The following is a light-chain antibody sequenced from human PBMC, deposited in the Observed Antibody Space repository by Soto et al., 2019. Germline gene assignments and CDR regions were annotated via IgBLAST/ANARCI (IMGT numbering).Light chain of an antibody. CDR3: QQIYITPPT. CDR1: QSITTY. J-gene: IGKJ1*01. Sequence: DIQMTQSPSSLSASVGDRVTITCRASQSITTYLNWYQQKPGKAPKLLIYAASNLQTGVPSRFSGSGSGTDFTLTISSLQPEDFATYYCQQIYITPPTFGHGTKVEIK. V-gene: IGKV1-39*01. CDR2: AAS.